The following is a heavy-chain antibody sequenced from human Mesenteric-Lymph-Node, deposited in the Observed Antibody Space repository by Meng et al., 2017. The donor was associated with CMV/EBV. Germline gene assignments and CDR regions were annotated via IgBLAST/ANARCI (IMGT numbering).Heavy chain of an antibody. CDR2: INHSGNT. D-gene: IGHD5-18*01. CDR1: RGTFSGYY. CDR3: ARRAYSYATGNYYYYGMDV. J-gene: IGHJ6*02. V-gene: IGHV4-34*01. Sequence: GSLRLSCAVYRGTFSGYYWTWIRQPPGKGLEWIGEINHSGNTNYNPSLKSRVTMSVDTSKNQFSLKLTSVTAADTAVYYCARRAYSYATGNYYYYGMDVWGQGTTVTVSS.